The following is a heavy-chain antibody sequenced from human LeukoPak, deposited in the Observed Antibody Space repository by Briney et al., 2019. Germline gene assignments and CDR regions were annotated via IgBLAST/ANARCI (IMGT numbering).Heavy chain of an antibody. J-gene: IGHJ6*02. Sequence: SETLSLTCTVSGGSISSYYWSWIRQPPGRGLEWIGYIYYSGSTNYNPSLKSRVTISVDTSKNQFSQKLSSVTAADTAVYYCARAGDSSGYYYYGMDVWGQGTTVTVSS. CDR2: IYYSGST. CDR3: ARAGDSSGYYYYGMDV. CDR1: GGSISSYY. V-gene: IGHV4-59*01. D-gene: IGHD3-22*01.